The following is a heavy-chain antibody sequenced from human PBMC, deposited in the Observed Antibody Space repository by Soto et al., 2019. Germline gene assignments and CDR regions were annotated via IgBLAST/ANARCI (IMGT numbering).Heavy chain of an antibody. CDR1: GFTFSSYW. V-gene: IGHV3-7*04. CDR2: IKQDGSEK. Sequence: EVQLVESGGGLVQPGGSLRLSCAASGFTFSSYWMSWVRQAPGKGLEWVANIKQDGSEKYYVDSVKGRFTISRDNAKNALYLQMNSVRAEETAVYYCARGGIMITFGGVGGWRYFDYWGQGTLVTVSS. CDR3: ARGGIMITFGGVGGWRYFDY. D-gene: IGHD3-16*01. J-gene: IGHJ4*02.